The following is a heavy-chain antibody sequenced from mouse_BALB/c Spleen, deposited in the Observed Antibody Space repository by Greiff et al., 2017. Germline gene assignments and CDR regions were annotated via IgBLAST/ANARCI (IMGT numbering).Heavy chain of an antibody. V-gene: IGHV1S56*01. CDR3: ARSPYVDWYFDV. CDR2: IYPGNVNT. Sequence: VQLQQSGPELVKPGASVRISCKASGYTFTSYYIHWVKQRPGQGLEWIGWIYPGNVNTKYNEKFKGKATLTADKSSSTAYMQLSSLTSEDSAVYFCARSPYVDWYFDVWGAGTTVTVSS. D-gene: IGHD1-1*01. CDR1: GYTFTSYY. J-gene: IGHJ1*01.